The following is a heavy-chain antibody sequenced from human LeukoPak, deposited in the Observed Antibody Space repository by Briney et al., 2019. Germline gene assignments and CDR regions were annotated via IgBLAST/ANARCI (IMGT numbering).Heavy chain of an antibody. CDR2: INPNSGGT. CDR3: ARDTYPGVGAPGY. D-gene: IGHD1-26*01. Sequence: SVKVSCKASGYTFTGYYMHWVRQAPGQGLEWMGWINPNSGGTNYAQKFQGRVTMTRDTSISTAYMELSRLRSDDTAVYYCARDTYPGVGAPGYWGQGTLVTVSS. V-gene: IGHV1-2*02. J-gene: IGHJ4*02. CDR1: GYTFTGYY.